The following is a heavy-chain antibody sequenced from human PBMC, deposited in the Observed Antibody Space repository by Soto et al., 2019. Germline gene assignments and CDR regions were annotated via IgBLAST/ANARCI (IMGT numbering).Heavy chain of an antibody. CDR1: GFTFSNYA. D-gene: IGHD2-15*01. V-gene: IGHV3-30-3*01. J-gene: IGHJ6*02. CDR2: IAYDGSNK. CDR3: ARGDREDIAVVVGARPGEYGIDI. Sequence: GGSLRLSCAASGFTFSNYAMHWVRQAPGKGLECLAIIAYDGSNKFYRDSVKGRFTISRDNSKNTLYLHMNSLRSEDTAVYYCARGDREDIAVVVGARPGEYGIDIWGQGTTVTVSS.